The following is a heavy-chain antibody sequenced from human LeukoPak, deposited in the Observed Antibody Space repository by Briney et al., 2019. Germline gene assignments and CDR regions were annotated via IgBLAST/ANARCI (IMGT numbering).Heavy chain of an antibody. Sequence: GASVKVSCKASGYTFTGYYVHWVRQAPGQGLEWMGWIIPNSGGTKYVQRFQGRVTMTRDTSITTAYMEASRLRSDDTAVYHCARYHGYSYGYFQHWGQGTLVTVSS. CDR2: IIPNSGGT. CDR1: GYTFTGYY. D-gene: IGHD5-18*01. CDR3: ARYHGYSYGYFQH. J-gene: IGHJ1*01. V-gene: IGHV1-2*02.